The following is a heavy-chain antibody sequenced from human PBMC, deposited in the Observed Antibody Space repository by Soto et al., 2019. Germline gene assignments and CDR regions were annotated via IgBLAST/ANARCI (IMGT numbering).Heavy chain of an antibody. Sequence: EVQLLESGGGLVQPGGSLRLSCAASGFPFSSYAMSWVRQAPGKGLEWVSAILGSGATTYYADSVKGRFTISRDNSKNTLYLQMNSLRAEDTAKYFCAKDFRITSRGNWFDPWGQGTLVTVSS. CDR2: ILGSGATT. V-gene: IGHV3-23*01. CDR3: AKDFRITSRGNWFDP. CDR1: GFPFSSYA. J-gene: IGHJ5*02. D-gene: IGHD1-20*01.